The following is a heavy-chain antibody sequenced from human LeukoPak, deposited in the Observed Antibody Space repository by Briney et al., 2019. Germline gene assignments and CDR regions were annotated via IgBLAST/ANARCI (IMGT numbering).Heavy chain of an antibody. CDR2: ISYDGSNK. D-gene: IGHD2-21*02. CDR3: AKGAVTADYFDY. J-gene: IGHJ4*02. Sequence: QPERSLRLSCAASGFTFSSYGMHWVRQAPGKGLEWVAVISYDGSNKYYADSVKGRFTISRDNSKNTLYLQMNSLRAEDTAVYYCAKGAVTADYFDYWGQGTLVTVSS. V-gene: IGHV3-30*18. CDR1: GFTFSSYG.